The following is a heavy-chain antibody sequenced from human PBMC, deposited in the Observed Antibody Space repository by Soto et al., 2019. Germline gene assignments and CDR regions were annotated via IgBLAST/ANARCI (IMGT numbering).Heavy chain of an antibody. CDR2: IIPIFGTA. J-gene: IGHJ6*02. V-gene: IGHV1-69*12. CDR3: AREVAGKVFYYYGMDV. Sequence: QVQLVQSGAEVKKPGSSVKVSCKASGGTFSSYAISWLRQAPGQGLEWMGGIIPIFGTANYAQKFQGRVTLTADESKSTAYMELSSLRSADTAVYYCAREVAGKVFYYYGMDVRGQGTTVAVSS. D-gene: IGHD6-19*01. CDR1: GGTFSSYA.